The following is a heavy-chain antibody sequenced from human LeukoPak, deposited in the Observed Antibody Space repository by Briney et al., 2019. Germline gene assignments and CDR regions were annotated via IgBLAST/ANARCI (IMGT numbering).Heavy chain of an antibody. CDR2: INQDASEK. CDR3: ARGRGRNSFDY. CDR1: GFTLSTSW. D-gene: IGHD1-14*01. Sequence: GGCLRLSCTASGFTLSTSWMSWVRQAPGKGLEWVANINQDASEKLYVDSVKGRFTISRDNSKNSLYLQLTSLRAEDTALYYCARGRGRNSFDYWGQGTLVSVSS. V-gene: IGHV3-7*01. J-gene: IGHJ4*02.